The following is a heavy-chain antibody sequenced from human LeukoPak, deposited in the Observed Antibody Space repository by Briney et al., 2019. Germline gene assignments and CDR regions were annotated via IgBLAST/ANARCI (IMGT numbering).Heavy chain of an antibody. CDR1: GGSFSTYY. D-gene: IGHD5-12*01. V-gene: IGHV4-34*01. Sequence: SETLSLTCAVYGGSFSTYYWSWFRQPPGKGLEWIGEINHSGNSNYNPSLKSRVTIVIDTSKNQFSLKLSSVTAADTAVYYCARGGYPGGFDAWGQGTTVTVSS. CDR2: INHSGNS. CDR3: ARGGYPGGFDA. J-gene: IGHJ3*01.